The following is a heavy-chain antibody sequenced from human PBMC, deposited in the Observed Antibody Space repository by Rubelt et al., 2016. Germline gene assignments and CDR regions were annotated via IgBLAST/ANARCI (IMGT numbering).Heavy chain of an antibody. J-gene: IGHJ6*02. CDR3: ARTGGYSYGYWYYYYGMDV. CDR2: IYYSGST. Sequence: QVQLQESGPGLVKPSETLSLTCTVSGGSISSYYWSWIRQPPGKGLEWIGYIYYSGSTNYNPSLKSRVTLSVDTSKNQFSLKLSSVTAADTAVYYCARTGGYSYGYWYYYYGMDVWGQGTTVTVSS. CDR1: GGSISSYY. V-gene: IGHV4-59*01. D-gene: IGHD5-18*01.